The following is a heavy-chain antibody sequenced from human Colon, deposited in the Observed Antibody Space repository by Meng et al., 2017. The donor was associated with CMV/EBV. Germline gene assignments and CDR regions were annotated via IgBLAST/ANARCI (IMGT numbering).Heavy chain of an antibody. V-gene: IGHV3-49*04. CDR3: CRGEAYGMDV. CDR2: IRSNTYGGTT. Sequence: GESLKISCSASGFTFGDYALTWVRQAPGKGLEWVGFIRSNTYGGTTKYAASVKGRFTISRDDSKSIAYLQMSGLKTEDTAVYYCCRGEAYGMDVWGQGTTVTVSS. CDR1: GFTFGDYA. J-gene: IGHJ6*02.